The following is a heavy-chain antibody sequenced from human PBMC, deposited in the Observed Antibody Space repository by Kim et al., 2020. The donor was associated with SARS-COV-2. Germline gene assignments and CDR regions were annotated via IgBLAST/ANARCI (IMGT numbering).Heavy chain of an antibody. CDR2: ISSSSSYI. CDR3: ARDQVVVVPAAPREYYYYGMDV. Sequence: GGSLRLSCAASGFTFSSYSMNWVRQAPGKGLEWVSSISSSSSYIYYADSVKGRFTISRDNAKNSLYLQMNSLRAEDTAVYYCARDQVVVVPAAPREYYYYGMDVWGQGTTVTVSS. D-gene: IGHD2-2*01. V-gene: IGHV3-21*01. J-gene: IGHJ6*02. CDR1: GFTFSSYS.